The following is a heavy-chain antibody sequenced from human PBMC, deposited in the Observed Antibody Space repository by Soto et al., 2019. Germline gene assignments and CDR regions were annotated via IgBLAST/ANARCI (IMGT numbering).Heavy chain of an antibody. D-gene: IGHD3-22*01. Sequence: PGGSLRLSCAASGFTFSSYGMHWVRRAPGKGLEWVAVISYDGSNKYYADSVKGRFTISRDNSKNTLYLQMNSLRAEDTAVYYCARLVYDSSGYRPGWGQGTLVTVSS. V-gene: IGHV3-30*03. CDR3: ARLVYDSSGYRPG. CDR1: GFTFSSYG. CDR2: ISYDGSNK. J-gene: IGHJ4*02.